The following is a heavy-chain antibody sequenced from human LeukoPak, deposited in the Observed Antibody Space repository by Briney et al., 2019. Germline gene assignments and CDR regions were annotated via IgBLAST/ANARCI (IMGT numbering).Heavy chain of an antibody. CDR1: GFTFKNYA. CDR2: ISASGGRT. Sequence: GGSLRLSCEGSGFTFKNYAMSWVRQAPGKGPEWVSGISASGGRTHYADSVRGRFIISRDSSKNRVFLQMNSLRAEDTALYYCAKGPDYWGQGTLVTVSS. V-gene: IGHV3-23*01. CDR3: AKGPDY. J-gene: IGHJ4*02.